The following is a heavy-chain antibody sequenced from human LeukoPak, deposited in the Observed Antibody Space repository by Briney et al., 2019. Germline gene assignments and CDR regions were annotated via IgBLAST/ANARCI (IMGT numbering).Heavy chain of an antibody. CDR1: GYTFTSYG. V-gene: IGHV1-18*01. CDR3: ARIPDIVLMVYAAPGYNWFDP. Sequence: ASVKVSCKASGYTFTSYGISWVRQAPGQGLEWMGWISAYNGNTNYAQKLQGRVTMTTDTSTSTAYMELRSLRSDDTAVYYCARIPDIVLMVYAAPGYNWFDPWGQGTLVTVSS. CDR2: ISAYNGNT. J-gene: IGHJ5*02. D-gene: IGHD2-8*01.